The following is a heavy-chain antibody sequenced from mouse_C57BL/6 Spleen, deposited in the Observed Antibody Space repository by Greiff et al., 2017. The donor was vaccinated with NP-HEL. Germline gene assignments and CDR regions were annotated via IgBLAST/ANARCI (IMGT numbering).Heavy chain of an antibody. V-gene: IGHV5-17*01. CDR3: AKGYDYDPYYAMDY. Sequence: EVQLVESGGGLVKPGGSLKLSCAASGFTFSDYGMHWVRQAPEKGLEWVAYISSGSSTIYYADTVKGRFTISRDNAKNTLFLQMTRLRSEDTAMYYCAKGYDYDPYYAMDYWGQGTSVTVAS. D-gene: IGHD2-4*01. CDR1: GFTFSDYG. CDR2: ISSGSSTI. J-gene: IGHJ4*01.